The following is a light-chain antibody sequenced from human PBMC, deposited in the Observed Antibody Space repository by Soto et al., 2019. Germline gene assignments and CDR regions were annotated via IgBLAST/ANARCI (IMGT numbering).Light chain of an antibody. CDR1: QSVSNNY. V-gene: IGKV3-20*01. CDR2: GAS. J-gene: IGKJ1*01. Sequence: TQSPGTLSQSPGERATLSCRASQSVSNNYLAWYQQKPCQAPRLLIYGASNRATGIPDRFSGSGSGTDFTLTISRLEPEDFAVYYCQQYGSSGTFGQGTKVDIK. CDR3: QQYGSSGT.